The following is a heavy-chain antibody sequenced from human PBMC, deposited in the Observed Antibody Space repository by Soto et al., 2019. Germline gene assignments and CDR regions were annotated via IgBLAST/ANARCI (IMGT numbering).Heavy chain of an antibody. Sequence: ASVKVSCKASGYTFTSYAMHWVRQAPGQRLEWMGWINAGNGNTKYSQKFQGRVTITRDTSASTAYMELSSLRSEDTAVYYCARPYCSSTSCSLFDYWGQGTLVTVYS. V-gene: IGHV1-3*01. CDR2: INAGNGNT. CDR3: ARPYCSSTSCSLFDY. J-gene: IGHJ4*02. CDR1: GYTFTSYA. D-gene: IGHD2-2*01.